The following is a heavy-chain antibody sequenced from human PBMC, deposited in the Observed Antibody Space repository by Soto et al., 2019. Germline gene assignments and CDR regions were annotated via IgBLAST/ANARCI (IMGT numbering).Heavy chain of an antibody. V-gene: IGHV3-23*01. CDR1: GFTFSSYA. CDR2: ISGSGGST. D-gene: IGHD1-26*01. J-gene: IGHJ6*02. CDR3: AKSSGSYSPYYYYGMDV. Sequence: TGGSLRLSCAASGFTFSSYAMSWVRQAPGKGLEWVSAISGSGGSTYYADSVRGRFTISRDNSKNTLYLQMNSLRAEDTAVYYCAKSSGSYSPYYYYGMDVWGQGTTVTVSS.